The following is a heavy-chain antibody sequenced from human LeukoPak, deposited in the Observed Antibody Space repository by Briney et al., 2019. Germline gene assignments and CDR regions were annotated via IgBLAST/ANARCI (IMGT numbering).Heavy chain of an antibody. J-gene: IGHJ4*02. CDR3: ARDRDYSNTERGFDY. V-gene: IGHV1-2*02. CDR1: GYTFTDYY. Sequence: ASVRVSCKTSGYTFTDYYIHWVRQAPGQGLEWMGWINPNSGETNSAQKFQGRVTMTGDTSISTAYMELRRVTSNDTAVYYCARDRDYSNTERGFDYWGQGTLVTVSS. D-gene: IGHD4-11*01. CDR2: INPNSGET.